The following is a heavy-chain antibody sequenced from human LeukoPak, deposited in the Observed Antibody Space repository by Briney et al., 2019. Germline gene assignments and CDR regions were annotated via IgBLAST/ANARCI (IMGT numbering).Heavy chain of an antibody. D-gene: IGHD2-2*01. CDR2: MSGSGDST. CDR1: GFTFSNYA. V-gene: IGHV3-23*01. J-gene: IGHJ4*02. Sequence: QSGGSLRLSCAASGFTFSNYAMNWVRQAPGKGLEWVSAMSGSGDSTYYADSVKGWFTISRDYSKSTLYLQMNSLRAEDTAVYYCARQGDNVVVPARIWNLENWGQGTLVTVSS. CDR3: ARQGDNVVVPARIWNLEN.